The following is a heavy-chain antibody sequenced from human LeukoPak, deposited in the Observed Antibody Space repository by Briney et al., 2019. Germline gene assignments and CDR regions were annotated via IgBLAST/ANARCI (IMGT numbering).Heavy chain of an antibody. V-gene: IGHV4-34*01. Sequence: SETLSLTCAVYGGSFSRFYWSWIRQSPGKGLEWIAEIDHRGDTNYNPSVKSRVTVSVDTSKNQFSLKVRSLSAADTAVYYCARGATISETGYFDFWGQGTLVTVSS. D-gene: IGHD5-24*01. J-gene: IGHJ4*03. CDR1: GGSFSRFY. CDR3: ARGATISETGYFDF. CDR2: IDHRGDT.